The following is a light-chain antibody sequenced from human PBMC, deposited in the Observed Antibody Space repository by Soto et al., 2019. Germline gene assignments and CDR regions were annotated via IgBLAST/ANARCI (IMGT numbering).Light chain of an antibody. Sequence: QSVLTQPPSVSGAPGQRVTISCTGSSSNIGAGYDVHWYQQLPGTAPKLLINGNSNRPSGVPDRFSGSKSGTSASLAITGLQAEDEADYYCQSYDRSLSAVFGGGTTLTVL. CDR2: GNS. CDR3: QSYDRSLSAV. CDR1: SSNIGAGYD. V-gene: IGLV1-40*01. J-gene: IGLJ2*01.